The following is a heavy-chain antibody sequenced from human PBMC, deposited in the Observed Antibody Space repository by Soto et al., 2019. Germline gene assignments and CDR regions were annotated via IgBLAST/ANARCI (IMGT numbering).Heavy chain of an antibody. CDR2: IWYDVSNK. J-gene: IGHJ6*02. D-gene: IGHD3-10*01. Sequence: GGSLRLSCAASGFTFSSYGMHWVRQAPGKGLEWVAVIWYDVSNKYYADSVKGRFTTPRDNSKNTLYLQMNSLRAEDTAVYYCARGVMVRGVIITYYYYGMDVWGQGTTVTVSS. V-gene: IGHV3-33*01. CDR3: ARGVMVRGVIITYYYYGMDV. CDR1: GFTFSSYG.